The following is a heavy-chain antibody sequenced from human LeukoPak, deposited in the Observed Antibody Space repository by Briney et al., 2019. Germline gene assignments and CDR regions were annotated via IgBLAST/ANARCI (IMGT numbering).Heavy chain of an antibody. Sequence: PGGSLRLSCAASGFTFSSYWMSWVRQAPGKGLEWVANIKQDGSEKYYVDSVKGRFTISRDNAKNSLYLQMNSLRAEDTAVYYCARRNRGYCSGGSCFTLYYYYYMDVWGKGTTVTISS. CDR2: IKQDGSEK. V-gene: IGHV3-7*01. CDR3: ARRNRGYCSGGSCFTLYYYYYMDV. D-gene: IGHD2-15*01. J-gene: IGHJ6*03. CDR1: GFTFSSYW.